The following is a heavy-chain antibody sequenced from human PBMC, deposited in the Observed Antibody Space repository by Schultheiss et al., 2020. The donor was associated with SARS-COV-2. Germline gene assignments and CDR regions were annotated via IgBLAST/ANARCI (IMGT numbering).Heavy chain of an antibody. Sequence: SETLSLTCTVSGGSVSSGSYYWSWIRQHPGKGLEWIGYIYYSGSTYYNPSLKSRVTISVDTSKNQFSLKLSSVTAADTAVYYCAREVATVAFDIWGQGTMVTVSS. D-gene: IGHD5-12*01. V-gene: IGHV4-31*03. J-gene: IGHJ3*02. CDR2: IYYSGST. CDR1: GGSVSSGSYY. CDR3: AREVATVAFDI.